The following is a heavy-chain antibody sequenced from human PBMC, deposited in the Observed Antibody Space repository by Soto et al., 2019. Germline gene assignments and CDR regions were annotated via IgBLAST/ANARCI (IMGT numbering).Heavy chain of an antibody. CDR1: GGSISSSNW. D-gene: IGHD5-18*01. J-gene: IGHJ5*02. CDR2: IYHSGST. V-gene: IGHV4-4*02. Sequence: SETLSLTCAVSGGSISSSNWWSWVRQPPGKGLEWIGEIYHSGSTNYNPSLKSRVTISVDKSKNQFSLKLSSVTAADTAVYYCARGPGGYSYGYVRWFDPWGQGTLVTVSS. CDR3: ARGPGGYSYGYVRWFDP.